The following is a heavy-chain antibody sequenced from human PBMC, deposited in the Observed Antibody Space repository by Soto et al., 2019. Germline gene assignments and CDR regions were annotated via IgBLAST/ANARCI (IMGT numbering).Heavy chain of an antibody. CDR2: IYYSGST. J-gene: IGHJ4*02. CDR3: ARLIAAAGGNRAY. D-gene: IGHD6-13*01. CDR1: GGSISTSSYY. V-gene: IGHV4-39*01. Sequence: QLQLQESGPGLVKPSETLSLTCTVSGGSISTSSYYWGWLRQPPGKGLEWIGSIYYSGSTYYNPSLKRRVTISADTSKNQFSLKLSSVTAADTALYYCARLIAAAGGNRAYWGQGTLVTVSS.